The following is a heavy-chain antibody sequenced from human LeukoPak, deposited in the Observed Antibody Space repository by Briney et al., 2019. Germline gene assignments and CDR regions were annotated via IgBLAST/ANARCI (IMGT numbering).Heavy chain of an antibody. CDR3: ARWVTPFDY. V-gene: IGHV4-30-4*01. CDR2: IYYSGST. CDR1: GRFISSGDYY. J-gene: IGHJ4*02. D-gene: IGHD2-21*02. Sequence: PSQTLSLTCTVSGRFISSGDYYCSWIRQPPGKGLEWIGYIYYSGSTYYNPSLKSRVTISVDTSKHQFSLKLSSVTAADTAVYYCARWVTPFDYWGQGTLVTVSS.